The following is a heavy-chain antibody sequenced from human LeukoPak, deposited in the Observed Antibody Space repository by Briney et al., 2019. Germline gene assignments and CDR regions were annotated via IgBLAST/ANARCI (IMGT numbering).Heavy chain of an antibody. D-gene: IGHD3-22*01. CDR1: GYTFTGYY. CDR2: INPNSGGT. J-gene: IGHJ4*02. Sequence: GASVKVSCKASGYTFTGYYMHWVRQAPGQGPEWMGWINPNSGGTNYAQKFQGRVTMTRDTSISTAYMELSRLRSEDTAVYYCAARYYYDSSLVDYWGQGTLVTVSS. CDR3: AARYYYDSSLVDY. V-gene: IGHV1-2*02.